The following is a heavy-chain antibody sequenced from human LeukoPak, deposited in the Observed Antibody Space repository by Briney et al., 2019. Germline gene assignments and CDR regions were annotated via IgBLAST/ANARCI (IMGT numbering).Heavy chain of an antibody. D-gene: IGHD4-17*01. J-gene: IGHJ3*02. CDR1: GFTFSSYA. CDR2: NSGSGGST. CDR3: AKLSGTTVTSGGHGDAFDI. V-gene: IGHV3-23*01. Sequence: GGSLRLSCAASGFTFSSYAMSWVRQAPGKGLEWVSANSGSGGSTYYADSVKGRFTISRDNSKNTLYLQMNSLRAEDTAVYYCAKLSGTTVTSGGHGDAFDIWGQGTMVTVSS.